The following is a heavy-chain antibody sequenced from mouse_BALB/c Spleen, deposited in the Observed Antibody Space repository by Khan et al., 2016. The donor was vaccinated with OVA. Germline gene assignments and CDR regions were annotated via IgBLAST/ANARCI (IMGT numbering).Heavy chain of an antibody. CDR3: ARIKKIVATNFDY. Sequence: VQLQQSGAELVKAGASVKMSCKASGYTFTSYWMHWVKQRLGQGLEWFAETNPTNGRTYYNEKFKSKATLTVDKSSSTAYMLLSGPTFADSAVLYCARIKKIVATNFDYWGQGTTLTVSS. J-gene: IGHJ2*01. CDR2: TNPTNGRT. D-gene: IGHD1-1*01. CDR1: GYTFTSYW. V-gene: IGHV1S81*02.